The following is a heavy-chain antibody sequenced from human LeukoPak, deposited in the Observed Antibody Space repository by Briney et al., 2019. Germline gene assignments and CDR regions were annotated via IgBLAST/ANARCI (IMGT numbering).Heavy chain of an antibody. V-gene: IGHV3-21*01. Sequence: GGSLRLSCAASGFTFSSYSMNWVRQAPGKGLEWVSSISSSSSYIYYADSVKGRFTISRDNAKNSLYLQMNSLRAEDTAVYYCARAPGRGRAFFDYWAQGTLVTVSS. J-gene: IGHJ4*02. CDR3: ARAPGRGRAFFDY. D-gene: IGHD1-26*01. CDR2: ISSSSSYI. CDR1: GFTFSSYS.